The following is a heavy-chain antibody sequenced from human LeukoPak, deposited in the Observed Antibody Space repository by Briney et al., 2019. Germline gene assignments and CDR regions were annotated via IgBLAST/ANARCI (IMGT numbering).Heavy chain of an antibody. J-gene: IGHJ4*02. Sequence: SETLSPTCAVYGGSFSGYYWSWIRQPPGKGLEWIGEINHSGSTNYNPSLKSRVTISVDTSKNQFSLKLSSVTAADTAVYYCARATTRWLAKYYFDYWGQGTLVTVSS. CDR3: ARATTRWLAKYYFDY. V-gene: IGHV4-34*01. CDR1: GGSFSGYY. D-gene: IGHD6-19*01. CDR2: INHSGST.